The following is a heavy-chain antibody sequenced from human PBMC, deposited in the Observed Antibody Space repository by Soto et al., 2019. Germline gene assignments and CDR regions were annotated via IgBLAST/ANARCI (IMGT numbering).Heavy chain of an antibody. CDR3: ARSTVYYYDSSGYRPPFYGDAFDI. CDR1: GGSINSGGDY. Sequence: SETMDLTCTVSGGSINSGGDYWSWIRQHPGKGLEWIGYIYYSGSTYYNPSLKSRVTISVDTSKNQFSLKLSSVTAADTAVYYCARSTVYYYDSSGYRPPFYGDAFDIWGQGTMVTVSS. V-gene: IGHV4-31*03. J-gene: IGHJ3*02. D-gene: IGHD3-22*01. CDR2: IYYSGST.